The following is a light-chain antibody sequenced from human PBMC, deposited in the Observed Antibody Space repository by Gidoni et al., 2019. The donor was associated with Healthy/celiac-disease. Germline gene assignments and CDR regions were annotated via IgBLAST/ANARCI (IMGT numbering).Light chain of an antibody. Sequence: EIVLTQSPATLSLSPGERATLSCRASQSVSSYLAWYQQKPGQAPRLLIYDASNRATGIPARFSGSGSGTDFTLTISSLEPEDFAVYYCQQRSNWPGGFTFGPGTKVEIK. CDR3: QQRSNWPGGFT. V-gene: IGKV3-11*01. J-gene: IGKJ3*01. CDR1: QSVSSY. CDR2: DAS.